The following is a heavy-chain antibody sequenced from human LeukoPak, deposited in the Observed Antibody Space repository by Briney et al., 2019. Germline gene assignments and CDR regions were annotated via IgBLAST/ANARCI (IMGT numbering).Heavy chain of an antibody. D-gene: IGHD4-23*01. V-gene: IGHV4-39*01. CDR2: IYYSRTT. Sequence: SETLSLTCTVSGGSISSGRHHWGWFRPSPGKGLEWIGSIYYSRTTYYNPSLNSRVTISVVTSKNQFSLQLNTVTAADTAVYYCVRHDGRSGGTMGALDSWGQGSLVTVSS. J-gene: IGHJ4*02. CDR3: VRHDGRSGGTMGALDS. CDR1: GGSISSGRHH.